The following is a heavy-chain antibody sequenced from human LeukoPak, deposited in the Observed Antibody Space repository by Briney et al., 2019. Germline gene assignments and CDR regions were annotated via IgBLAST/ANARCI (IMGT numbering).Heavy chain of an antibody. D-gene: IGHD2-2*01. CDR2: IYYSGSA. CDR1: GASISSITYY. V-gene: IGHV4-39*01. Sequence: SETLSLTCTVSGASISSITYYWGWIRQPPGKGLEWIGSIYYSGSAYYTTSLKSRVTISIDTSNNQFSLKLTSVTAADTAVYYCARYHSTWGLNYWGQGTLVTVSS. J-gene: IGHJ4*02. CDR3: ARYHSTWGLNY.